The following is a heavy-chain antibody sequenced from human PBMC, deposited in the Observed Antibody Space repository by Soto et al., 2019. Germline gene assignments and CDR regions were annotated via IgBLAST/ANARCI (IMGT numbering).Heavy chain of an antibody. CDR1: GGSISSYY. CDR3: ARETPHTYYYDSSGELDY. J-gene: IGHJ4*02. CDR2: IYYSGST. V-gene: IGHV4-59*01. Sequence: PSETLSLTCTVSGGSISSYYWSWIRQPPGKGLEWIGYIYYSGSTNYNPSLKSRVTISVDTSKNQFSLKLSSVTAADTAVYYCARETPHTYYYDSSGELDYSGQGSLVTVSS. D-gene: IGHD3-22*01.